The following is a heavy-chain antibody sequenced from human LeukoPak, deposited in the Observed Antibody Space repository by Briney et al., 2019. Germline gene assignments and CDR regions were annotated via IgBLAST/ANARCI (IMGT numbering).Heavy chain of an antibody. J-gene: IGHJ2*01. CDR3: AGLRVDIVATAQRRIWYFDL. V-gene: IGHV4-34*01. D-gene: IGHD5-12*01. CDR1: GGSFSGYY. CDR2: INHSGST. Sequence: SETLSLTCAVYGGSFSGYYWSWIRQPPGKGLEWIGEINHSGSTNYNPSLKSRVTISVDTSKNQCSPKLSSVTAADTAVYYCAGLRVDIVATAQRRIWYFDLWGRGTLVTVSS.